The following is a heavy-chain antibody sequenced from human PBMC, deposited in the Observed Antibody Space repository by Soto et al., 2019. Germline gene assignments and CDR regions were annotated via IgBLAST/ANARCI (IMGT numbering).Heavy chain of an antibody. J-gene: IGHJ4*02. CDR3: AASPSYGDYNLDY. CDR1: GFTFTSSA. V-gene: IGHV1-58*01. D-gene: IGHD4-17*01. CDR2: IVVGSGNT. Sequence: ASVKVSCKASGFTFTSSAVQWVRQARGQRLEWIGWIVVGSGNTNYAQKFQERVTITRDMSTSTAYMELSSLRSEDTAVYYRAASPSYGDYNLDYWGQGTLVTVSS.